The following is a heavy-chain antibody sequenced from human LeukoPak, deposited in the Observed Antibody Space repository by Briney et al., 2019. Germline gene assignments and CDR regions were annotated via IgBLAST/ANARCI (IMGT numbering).Heavy chain of an antibody. Sequence: SETLSLTCTVSGGSISSSSYYWGWIRQPPGKGLEWIGSIYYSGSTYYNPSLKSRVTISVDTSKNQFSLKLSSVTAPDTAVYYCARTGNCGGDCYSDYWYFDLWGRGTLVTVSS. CDR1: GGSISSSSYY. J-gene: IGHJ2*01. CDR3: ARTGNCGGDCYSDYWYFDL. D-gene: IGHD2-21*02. CDR2: IYYSGST. V-gene: IGHV4-39*01.